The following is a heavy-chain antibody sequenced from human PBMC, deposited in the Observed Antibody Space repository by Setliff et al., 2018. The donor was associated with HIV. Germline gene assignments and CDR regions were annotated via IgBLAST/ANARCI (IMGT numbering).Heavy chain of an antibody. J-gene: IGHJ6*02. Sequence: SETLSLTCAVYGGSFSGYYWSWIRQPPGKGLEWIGEINHSGSTNYNPSFKSRVTISVDTSKNQFSLKLSSVTAADTAVYYCARAPEWNYNFWSGSYYYYGMDVWGQGTTVTVSS. D-gene: IGHD3-3*01. CDR3: ARAPEWNYNFWSGSYYYYGMDV. CDR2: INHSGST. CDR1: GGSFSGYY. V-gene: IGHV4-34*01.